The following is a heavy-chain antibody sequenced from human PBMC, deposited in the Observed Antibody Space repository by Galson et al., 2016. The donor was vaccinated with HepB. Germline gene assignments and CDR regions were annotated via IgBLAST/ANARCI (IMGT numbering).Heavy chain of an antibody. CDR3: ARQLRPMVRGEDYFDY. V-gene: IGHV5-51*01. CDR1: GYSFNIYW. Sequence: SGAEVKKPGESLKISCKASGYSFNIYWIGWVRQMPGKGLEWMGIIYPGDSDTRYSPSFQGQVTISADKSINTAYLQWSSLKASDTAMYYCARQLRPMVRGEDYFDYWGRGTLVTISS. D-gene: IGHD3-10*01. CDR2: IYPGDSDT. J-gene: IGHJ4*01.